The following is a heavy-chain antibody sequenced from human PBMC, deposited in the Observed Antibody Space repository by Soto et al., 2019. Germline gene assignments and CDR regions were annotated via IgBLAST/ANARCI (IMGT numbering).Heavy chain of an antibody. D-gene: IGHD5-18*01. CDR3: VKEFGVAGSSYESFFDY. CDR1: GFTLSSQG. Sequence: QVQLVESGGGVVQPGGSLRLSCAASGFTLSSQGMQWVRQAPGKGLEWVAVVSYDGGTKYYADSVKGRFTISRDNSKNTLYLQMNSLRAEDTAVYYCVKEFGVAGSSYESFFDYWGQGTLVTVSS. CDR2: VSYDGGTK. J-gene: IGHJ4*02. V-gene: IGHV3-30*18.